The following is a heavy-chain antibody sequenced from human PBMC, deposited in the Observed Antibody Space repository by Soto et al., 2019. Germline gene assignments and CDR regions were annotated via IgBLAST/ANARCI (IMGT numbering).Heavy chain of an antibody. Sequence: EVQLVQSGAEVKKPGATVEISCKVSGYTFTDYYMHWVQQAPGKGLEWMGLVDPEDGETIYAEKFQGRVTITADTSTDTAYMELSSLRSEDTAVYYCATGIGYCSSTSCSAFDYWGQGTLVTVSS. CDR2: VDPEDGET. CDR3: ATGIGYCSSTSCSAFDY. D-gene: IGHD2-2*03. J-gene: IGHJ4*02. CDR1: GYTFTDYY. V-gene: IGHV1-69-2*01.